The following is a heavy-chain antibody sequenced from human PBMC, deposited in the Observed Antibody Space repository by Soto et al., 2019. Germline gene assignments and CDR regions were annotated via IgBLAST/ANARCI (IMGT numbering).Heavy chain of an antibody. D-gene: IGHD7-27*01. Sequence: QVQLQESGPGLVKPSQTLSLTCTVSGGSISSGGYYWSWIRQHPGKGLEWIGYIYYSGSTYYNPSLKSRVTISVDTSKNQFSLQLSSVTAADTAVYYCARDRAAPMGNWFDTWGQVTLVTVSA. CDR1: GGSISSGGYY. CDR3: ARDRAAPMGNWFDT. J-gene: IGHJ5*02. V-gene: IGHV4-31*03. CDR2: IYYSGST.